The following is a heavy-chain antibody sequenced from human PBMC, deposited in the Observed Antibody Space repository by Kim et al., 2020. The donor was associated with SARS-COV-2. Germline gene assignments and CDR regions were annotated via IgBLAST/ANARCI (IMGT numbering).Heavy chain of an antibody. V-gene: IGHV1-3*01. D-gene: IGHD3-10*01. J-gene: IGHJ5*02. Sequence: KFQGRVTINRDTSASTAYMELSSLRSEDTAVYYCARDPYPFGESPNWFGPWGQGTLVTVSS. CDR3: ARDPYPFGESPNWFGP.